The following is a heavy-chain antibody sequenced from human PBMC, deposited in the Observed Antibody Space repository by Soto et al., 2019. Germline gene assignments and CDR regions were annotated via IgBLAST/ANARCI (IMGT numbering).Heavy chain of an antibody. CDR3: ASRDGPPHYRY. CDR2: IYYSGST. D-gene: IGHD3-16*02. CDR1: GGSISSSSYY. Sequence: QLQLQESGPGLVKPSETLSLTCTVSGGSISSSSYYWGWIRQPPGKGLEWIGSIYYSGSTYYNPSLKSGGTIAVATSKNQFSLKLSSVTTADTAVYYCASRDGPPHYRYWGQGTLVTVSS. J-gene: IGHJ4*02. V-gene: IGHV4-39*01.